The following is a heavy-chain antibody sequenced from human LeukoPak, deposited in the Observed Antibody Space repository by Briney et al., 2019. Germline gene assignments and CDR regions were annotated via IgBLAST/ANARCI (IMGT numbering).Heavy chain of an antibody. CDR2: IGSRSSSI. Sequence: GGSLRLSCAASGFTFNSYSMNWVRLAPGKGLEWVSSIGSRSSSIYYADSVKGRFTISRDNAKNSLFLQMNSLRAEDTAVYYCATEKEEAFDIWGQGTMVTVSS. CDR3: ATEKEEAFDI. V-gene: IGHV3-21*01. CDR1: GFTFNSYS. J-gene: IGHJ3*02.